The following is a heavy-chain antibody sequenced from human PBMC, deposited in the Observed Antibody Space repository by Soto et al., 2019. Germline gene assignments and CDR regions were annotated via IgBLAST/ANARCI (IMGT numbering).Heavy chain of an antibody. D-gene: IGHD3-22*01. CDR2: ISYDGSNK. J-gene: IGHJ6*02. CDR3: AKDADYYDSNDKQGMDV. CDR1: SGGG. Sequence: SGGGRIWNRQAPGKGLEWVAVISYDGSNKYYADSVKGRFTISRDNSKNTLYLQMNSLRAEDTAVYYCAKDADYYDSNDKQGMDVWGQGTTVTVPS. V-gene: IGHV3-30*18.